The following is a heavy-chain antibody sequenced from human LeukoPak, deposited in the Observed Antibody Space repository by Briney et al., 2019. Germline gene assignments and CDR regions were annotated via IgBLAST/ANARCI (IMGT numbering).Heavy chain of an antibody. D-gene: IGHD3-22*01. CDR1: GGSFSGYY. Sequence: SETLSLTCAVYGGSFSGYYWSWIRQPPGKGLEWIGEINHSGSTNYNPSLKSRVTISVDTSKNQFSLKLSSVTAADTAVYYCARGPHYYDSSGYYYVDAFDIWGQGTMVTVSS. V-gene: IGHV4-34*01. J-gene: IGHJ3*02. CDR2: INHSGST. CDR3: ARGPHYYDSSGYYYVDAFDI.